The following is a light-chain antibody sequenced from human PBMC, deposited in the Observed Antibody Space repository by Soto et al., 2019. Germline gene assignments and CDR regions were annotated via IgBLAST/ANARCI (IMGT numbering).Light chain of an antibody. CDR2: GAS. CDR3: QQLHSYPLT. V-gene: IGKV1-9*01. Sequence: DIQLTQSPSFLSASVGDRVTITCRASQGIDSYLAWYQQKPGKAPNVLIYGASTLQSGVPSRFSGSGSGTEFTLRISSLQPEDFATHYCQQLHSYPLTFGGGTKVGIK. J-gene: IGKJ4*01. CDR1: QGIDSY.